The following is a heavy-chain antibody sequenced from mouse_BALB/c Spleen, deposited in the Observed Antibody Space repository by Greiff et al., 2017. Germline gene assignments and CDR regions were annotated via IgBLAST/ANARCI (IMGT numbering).Heavy chain of an antibody. J-gene: IGHJ4*01. CDR3: ARSSPYYGNYNSAMDY. D-gene: IGHD2-10*01. V-gene: IGHV3-2*02. CDR1: GYSITSDYA. Sequence: VQLQQSGPGLVKPSQSLSLTCTVTGYSITSDYAWNWIRQFPGNKLEWMGYISYSGSTSYNPSLKSRISITRDTSKNQFFLQLNSVTTEDTATYYCARSSPYYGNYNSAMDYWGQGTSVTVSS. CDR2: ISYSGST.